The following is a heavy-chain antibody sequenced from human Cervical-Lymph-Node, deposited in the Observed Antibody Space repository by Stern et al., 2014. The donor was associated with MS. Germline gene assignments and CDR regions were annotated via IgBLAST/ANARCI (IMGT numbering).Heavy chain of an antibody. D-gene: IGHD5-24*01. J-gene: IGHJ4*02. CDR1: GYKFTNNW. Sequence: VQLGQSGPEVKKPGESLRISCEVSGYKFTNNWIGWVRQMPGKGLEWMGIIYPGDSETRYSPSFQGQVTILVDKSNTTAYLQWSSLKASDTALYYCARRGHGYMGIDYWGQGTPVTVSS. CDR3: ARRGHGYMGIDY. CDR2: IYPGDSET. V-gene: IGHV5-51*03.